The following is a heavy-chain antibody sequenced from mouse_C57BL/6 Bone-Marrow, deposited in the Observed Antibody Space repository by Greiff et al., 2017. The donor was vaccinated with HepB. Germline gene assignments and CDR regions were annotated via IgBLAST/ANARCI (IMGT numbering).Heavy chain of an antibody. CDR3: ARDDYAFDY. Sequence: QVQLQQPGAELVRPGTSVKVSCKASGYAFTNYLIEWVKQRPGQGLEWIGVINPGSGGTNYNEKFKGKATLTADKSSSTAYMQLSSLTSEDSAVYFCARDDYAFDYWGQGTTLTVSS. CDR1: GYAFTNYL. D-gene: IGHD2-4*01. CDR2: INPGSGGT. J-gene: IGHJ2*01. V-gene: IGHV1-54*01.